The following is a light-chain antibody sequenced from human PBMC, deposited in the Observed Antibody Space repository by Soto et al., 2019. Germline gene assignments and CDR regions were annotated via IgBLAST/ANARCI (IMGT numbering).Light chain of an antibody. J-gene: IGLJ2*01. Sequence: QSVLTQPASVSGSPGQSITISCTGFSSDIGDYDSVSWYQQHPGSAPKLVIYEVSSRPSGISSRFSASKSGNTASLTISGLQADDEAEYYCSSYTSTTTVFGGGTKVTVL. CDR3: SSYTSTTTV. CDR1: SSDIGDYDS. CDR2: EVS. V-gene: IGLV2-14*01.